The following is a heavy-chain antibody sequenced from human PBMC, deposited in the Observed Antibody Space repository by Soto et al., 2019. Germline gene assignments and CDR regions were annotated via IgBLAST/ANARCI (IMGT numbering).Heavy chain of an antibody. CDR1: GFTFSSYA. CDR2: ISGSGGST. V-gene: IGHV3-23*01. J-gene: IGHJ4*02. Sequence: EVQLLESGGGLVQPGGSLRLSCAASGFTFSSYAMSWVRQAPGKGLEWVSAISGSGGSTSYADSVKGRFTISRDNSKNTLYLQMNSLRADDTAVYYCAKALGAAAGPYYFDYWGQGTLVTVSS. D-gene: IGHD6-13*01. CDR3: AKALGAAAGPYYFDY.